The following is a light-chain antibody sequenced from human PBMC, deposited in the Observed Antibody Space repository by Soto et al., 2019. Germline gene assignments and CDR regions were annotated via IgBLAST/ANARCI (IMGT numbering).Light chain of an antibody. Sequence: DIQLTKSPPTLSASVGDRVTITCRASQSIRYYLAWYQQMPGKAPKLLIYGASSLQSGVPSRFSGSGSGTEFTLTISSLQPDDFATYFCQHHHSYSQTFGQGTKVEIK. V-gene: IGKV1-5*01. CDR2: GAS. J-gene: IGKJ1*01. CDR1: QSIRYY. CDR3: QHHHSYSQT.